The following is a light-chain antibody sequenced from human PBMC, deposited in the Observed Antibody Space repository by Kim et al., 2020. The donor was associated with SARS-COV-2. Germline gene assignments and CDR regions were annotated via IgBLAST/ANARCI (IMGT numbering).Light chain of an antibody. V-gene: IGLV3-21*04. Sequence: PGKTARSTCGGKNIGSKGVHWYQQKPGQAPVLVIYYDSDRPSGIPERFSGSNSGNTATLTISRVEAGDEADYYCQVWDSSSDHVVFGGGTQLTVL. CDR2: YDS. CDR1: NIGSKG. CDR3: QVWDSSSDHVV. J-gene: IGLJ2*01.